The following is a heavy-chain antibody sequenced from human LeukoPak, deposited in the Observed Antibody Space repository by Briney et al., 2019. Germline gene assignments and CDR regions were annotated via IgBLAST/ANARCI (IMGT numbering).Heavy chain of an antibody. CDR1: GYTFTSYG. CDR3: ARTNHLVMWDYDSSGYSPGAFDI. J-gene: IGHJ3*02. D-gene: IGHD3-22*01. V-gene: IGHV1-18*01. CDR2: ISAYNGNT. Sequence: ASVKVSCKASGYTFTSYGISWVRQAPGQGLEWMGWISAYNGNTNYAQKLQGRVTMTTDTSTSTAYMELSRLRSDDTAVYYCARTNHLVMWDYDSSGYSPGAFDIWGQGTMVTVSS.